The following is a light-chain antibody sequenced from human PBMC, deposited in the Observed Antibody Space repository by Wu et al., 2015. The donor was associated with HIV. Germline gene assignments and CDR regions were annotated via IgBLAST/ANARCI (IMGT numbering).Light chain of an antibody. CDR3: QQYNDWPRT. J-gene: IGKJ1*01. CDR1: QSVGSN. CDR2: GAS. Sequence: EIVMTQSPATLFVSPGERATLSCWASQSVGSNLAWYQQKPGQAPRLLIYGASTRATGIPARFSGSGSGTEFTLTISSMQSEDFAVYYCQQYNDWPRTFGQGTRVEIK. V-gene: IGKV3-15*01.